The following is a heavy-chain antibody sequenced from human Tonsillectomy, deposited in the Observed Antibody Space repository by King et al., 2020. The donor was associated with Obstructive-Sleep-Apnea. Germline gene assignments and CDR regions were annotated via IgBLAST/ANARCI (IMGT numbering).Heavy chain of an antibody. D-gene: IGHD5-24*01. CDR3: ARVTWRPYYYGMDV. Sequence: VQLQESGPGLVKPSGTLSLTCAVSGGSISSTNWWSCVRQSPGKGRRWIGEIHHSGSTNYNPSLKSRVTISVDKSKNQFSLRLTSVTAADTAVYYCARVTWRPYYYGMDVWSQGTTVTVSS. CDR2: IHHSGST. J-gene: IGHJ6*02. CDR1: GGSISSTNW. V-gene: IGHV4-4*02.